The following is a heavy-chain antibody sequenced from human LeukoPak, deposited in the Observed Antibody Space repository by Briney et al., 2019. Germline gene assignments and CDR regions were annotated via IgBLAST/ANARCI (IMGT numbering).Heavy chain of an antibody. V-gene: IGHV4-61*02. CDR1: GDSISSGDYY. D-gene: IGHD3-10*01. CDR3: ARDVVRGVIPKHSFGY. J-gene: IGHJ4*02. Sequence: PSETLSLTCTVSGDSISSGDYYWSWIRQPAGKGLEWIGRISSSGSTNYNPSLKSRVTISVDTSKNQFSLKLSSVTAADTAVYYCARDVVRGVIPKHSFGYWGQGTLVTVSS. CDR2: ISSSGST.